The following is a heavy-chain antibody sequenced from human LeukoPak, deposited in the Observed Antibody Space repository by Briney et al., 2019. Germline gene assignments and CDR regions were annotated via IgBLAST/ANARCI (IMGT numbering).Heavy chain of an antibody. CDR2: IKQDGSEK. V-gene: IGHV3-7*01. J-gene: IGHJ6*03. Sequence: GGSLRLSCAASGFTFSSYWMSWVRQAPGKGLEWVANIKQDGSEKYYVDSVKGRFTISRDNAKNSLYLQMNSLRAEDTAVYYCARWVPSTAMVYYYYYYMDVWGKGTTVTVSS. CDR3: ARWVPSTAMVYYYYYYMDV. CDR1: GFTFSSYW. D-gene: IGHD5-18*01.